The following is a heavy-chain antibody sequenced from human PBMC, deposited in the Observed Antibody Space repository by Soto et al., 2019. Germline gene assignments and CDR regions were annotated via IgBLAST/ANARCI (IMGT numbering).Heavy chain of an antibody. V-gene: IGHV4-31*03. Sequence: QVQLQESGPGQVKPSQTLTLTCTVSGGSISSGGYYWSWIRQHPGKGLEWIGYIYYSGSTYYNPSLKSRVTISVDTSKNQFSLKLSSVTAADTAVYYCAGLGYCSGGSCYPSLEDAFDIWGQGTMVTVSS. CDR1: GGSISSGGYY. D-gene: IGHD2-15*01. CDR2: IYYSGST. CDR3: AGLGYCSGGSCYPSLEDAFDI. J-gene: IGHJ3*02.